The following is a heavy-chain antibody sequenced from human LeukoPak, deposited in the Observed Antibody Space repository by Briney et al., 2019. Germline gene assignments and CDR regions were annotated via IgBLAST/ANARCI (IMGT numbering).Heavy chain of an antibody. J-gene: IGHJ6*03. Sequence: PSETLSLTCTVSGDSITSYFWSWIRQPPGKGLEWVGYIFYSGITNYNPSLKSRVTISVDTSKNQFSLKVSSVTAADTAVYYRAREDSGSYPKYYYYMDVWGKGTTVTVSS. CDR3: AREDSGSYPKYYYYMDV. V-gene: IGHV4-59*12. CDR2: IFYSGIT. CDR1: GDSITSYF. D-gene: IGHD1-26*01.